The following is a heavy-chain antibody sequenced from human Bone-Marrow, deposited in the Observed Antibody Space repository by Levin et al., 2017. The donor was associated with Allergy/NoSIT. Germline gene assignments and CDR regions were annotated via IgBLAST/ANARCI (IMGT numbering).Heavy chain of an antibody. CDR2: IYYSGST. CDR1: GGSVSSGSYY. Sequence: SETLSLTCTVSGGSVSSGSYYWSWIRQPPGKGLEWIGYIYYSGSTNYNPSLKSRVTISVDTSKNQFSLKLSSVTAADTAVYYCARAREPSSTSWFDYWGQGTLVTVSS. V-gene: IGHV4-61*01. D-gene: IGHD2-2*01. CDR3: ARAREPSSTSWFDY. J-gene: IGHJ4*02.